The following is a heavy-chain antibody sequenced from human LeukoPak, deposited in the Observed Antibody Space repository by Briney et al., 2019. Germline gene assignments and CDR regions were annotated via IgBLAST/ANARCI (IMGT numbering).Heavy chain of an antibody. CDR1: GFTFSDHY. J-gene: IGHJ4*02. D-gene: IGHD3-22*01. Sequence: PGGSLRLSCAASGFTFSDHYMDWVRQAAGKGLEWVGRIRNKANSYTTEYAASVKGRFTISRDDSKNSLYLQMNSLRAEDTAVYYCARAVWGSGYYYGTSQFDYWGQGTLVTVSS. CDR2: IRNKANSYTT. CDR3: ARAVWGSGYYYGTSQFDY. V-gene: IGHV3-72*01.